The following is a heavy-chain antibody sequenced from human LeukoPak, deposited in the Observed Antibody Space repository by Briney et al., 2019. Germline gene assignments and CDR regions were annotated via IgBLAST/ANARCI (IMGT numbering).Heavy chain of an antibody. CDR1: GFTFSSYW. CDR2: INSDGSST. CDR3: AREAPPSPPVFDY. V-gene: IGHV3-74*01. Sequence: GGSLRLSCAASGFTFSSYWMHWLRQAPGKGLVWVSRINSDGSSTSYADSVKGRFTISRDNAKNTLYLQVNSLRAEDTAVYYCAREAPPSPPVFDYWGQGTLVTVSS. J-gene: IGHJ4*02.